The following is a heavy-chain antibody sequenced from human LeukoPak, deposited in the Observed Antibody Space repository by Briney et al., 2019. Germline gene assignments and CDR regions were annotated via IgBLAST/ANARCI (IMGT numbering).Heavy chain of an antibody. CDR3: ARSYSSSWYEVPRYYGMDV. Sequence: GESLKISCQGFGYSFTSYWIGWVRQLPGKGLEWMGIIYPVDSDTSSRPSLQGQVTFSAYKSISTASLQWSSLKASHTAMYYSARSYSSSWYEVPRYYGMDVWGQGTTVTVSS. V-gene: IGHV5-51*01. D-gene: IGHD6-13*01. CDR1: GYSFTSYW. CDR2: IYPVDSDT. J-gene: IGHJ6*02.